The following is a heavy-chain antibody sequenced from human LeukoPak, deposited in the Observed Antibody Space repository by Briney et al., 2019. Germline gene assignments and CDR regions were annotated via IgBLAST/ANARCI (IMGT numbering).Heavy chain of an antibody. V-gene: IGHV3-74*01. CDR2: IKSDGKT. J-gene: IGHJ1*01. Sequence: GESLRLSCEASGLTFSRYWMPWVRQAPGKGLVWVSRIKSDGKTNYADSVKGRFTISRDNAKNTVSLQMDSLRAEDTGVYYCARAPSEVGGYYPEYFRHWGQGTLVTVSS. D-gene: IGHD3-22*01. CDR3: ARAPSEVGGYYPEYFRH. CDR1: GLTFSRYW.